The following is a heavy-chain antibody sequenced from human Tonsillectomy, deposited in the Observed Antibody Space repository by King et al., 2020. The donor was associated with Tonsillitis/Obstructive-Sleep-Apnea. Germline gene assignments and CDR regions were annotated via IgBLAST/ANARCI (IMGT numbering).Heavy chain of an antibody. CDR3: AREGALYYYGMDV. Sequence: QLVQSGAEVKKPGASVKVSCKASGYTFTGYYMHWVRQAPGQGLEWMGWINPNSGGPNYAQKFQGRVTMTRDTSISTAYMELSRLRSDDTAVYYCAREGALYYYGMDVWGQGTTVTVSS. CDR1: GYTFTGYY. V-gene: IGHV1-2*02. J-gene: IGHJ6*02. CDR2: INPNSGGP.